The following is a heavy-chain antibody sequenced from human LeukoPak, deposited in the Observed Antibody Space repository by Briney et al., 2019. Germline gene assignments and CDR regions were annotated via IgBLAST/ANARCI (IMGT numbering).Heavy chain of an antibody. CDR1: GFRVSDYC. Sequence: GGSLRLSCAVSGFRVSDYCMSWVHQAPGKGLEWVGLIRDSGEAFYADFVRGRFAISRDESENTLYLQMNSLRVEDTAVYFCARDRAALQDWVEFDPWGQGTPVIVSS. V-gene: IGHV3-66*03. CDR3: ARDRAALQDWVEFDP. CDR2: IRDSGEA. J-gene: IGHJ5*02. D-gene: IGHD3/OR15-3a*01.